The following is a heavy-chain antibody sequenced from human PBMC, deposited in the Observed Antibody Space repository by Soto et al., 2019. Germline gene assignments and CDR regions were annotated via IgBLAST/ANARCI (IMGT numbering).Heavy chain of an antibody. V-gene: IGHV1-46*01. CDR3: AREESSNSYYYYCGMDV. CDR2: INPSGGST. J-gene: IGHJ6*02. CDR1: GYTFTSYY. D-gene: IGHD6-13*01. Sequence: ASVKVSCKASGYTFTSYYMHWFRQAPGQGLEWMGIINPSGGSTSYAQKFQGRVTMTRDTSTSTVYMELSSLRSDDTAVYYCAREESSNSYYYYCGMDVWGQGTTVTVS.